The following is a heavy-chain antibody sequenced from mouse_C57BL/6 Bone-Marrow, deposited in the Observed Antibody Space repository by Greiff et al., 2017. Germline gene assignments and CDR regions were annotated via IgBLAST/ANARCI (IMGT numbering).Heavy chain of an antibody. V-gene: IGHV3-6*01. CDR3: AREADDYDAMDY. J-gene: IGHJ4*01. CDR2: ISYDGSN. CDR1: GYSITSGYY. Sequence: ESGPGLVKPSQSLSLTCSVTGYSITSGYYWNWIRQFPGNKLEWMGYISYDGSNNYNPSLKNRISITRDTSKNQFFLKLNSVTTEDTATYYCAREADDYDAMDYGGQGTSVPVSA.